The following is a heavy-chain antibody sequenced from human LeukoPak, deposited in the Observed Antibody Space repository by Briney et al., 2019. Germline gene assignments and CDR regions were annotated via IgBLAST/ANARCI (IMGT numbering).Heavy chain of an antibody. V-gene: IGHV3-23*01. CDR1: GXAFSSYA. Sequence: PGGSLRLSCAASGXAFSSYAVSWVRQPPGKGLEWVSVISRRDDFTYYADSVKGRFTISRDNSKNTLYLQMNSLRAEDTAVYYCAKDCPSGNFHDFWGQGTLVTVSS. CDR3: AKDCPSGNFHDF. CDR2: ISRRDDFT. J-gene: IGHJ4*02.